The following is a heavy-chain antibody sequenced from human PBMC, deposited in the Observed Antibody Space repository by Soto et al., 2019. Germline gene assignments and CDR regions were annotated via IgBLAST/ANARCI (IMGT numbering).Heavy chain of an antibody. CDR3: ARVYCSGCSCSHLDY. D-gene: IGHD2-15*01. Sequence: EVQLVESGGGLVQPGGSLRLSCAASGFTFSSYWMHWVRQAPGKGLVWVSRINSDGSSTSYADSVKGRFTISRDNAKNALQLQVNGLGAEDTAVYYCARVYCSGCSCSHLDYWGQGTLVTVSS. J-gene: IGHJ4*02. CDR2: INSDGSST. CDR1: GFTFSSYW. V-gene: IGHV3-74*01.